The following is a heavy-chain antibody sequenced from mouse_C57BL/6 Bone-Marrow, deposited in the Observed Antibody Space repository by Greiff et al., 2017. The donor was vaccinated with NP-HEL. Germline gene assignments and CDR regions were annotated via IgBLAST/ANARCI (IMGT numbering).Heavy chain of an antibody. CDR2: LSDGGSYT. CDR3: ARGEATVVANFDY. CDR1: GFTFSSYA. V-gene: IGHV5-4*01. J-gene: IGHJ2*01. Sequence: EVQRVESGGGLVKPGGSLKLSCAASGFTFSSYAMSWVRQTPEKRLEWVATLSDGGSYTYYPDNVKGRFTISRDNAKNNLYLQMSHLKSEDTAMYYCARGEATVVANFDYWGQGTTLTVSS. D-gene: IGHD1-1*01.